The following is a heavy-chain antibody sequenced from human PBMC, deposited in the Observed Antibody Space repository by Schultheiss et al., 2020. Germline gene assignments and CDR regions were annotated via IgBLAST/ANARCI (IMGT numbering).Heavy chain of an antibody. V-gene: IGHV1-8*01. Sequence: ASVKVSCKASGYTFTSYDINWVRQATGQGLEWMGWMNPNSGNTGYAQKFQGRVTMTRNTSISTAYMELSSLRSEDTAVYYCARGQYSSGWYPQNYWGQGTLVTVSS. CDR1: GYTFTSYD. CDR3: ARGQYSSGWYPQNY. J-gene: IGHJ4*02. CDR2: MNPNSGNT. D-gene: IGHD6-19*01.